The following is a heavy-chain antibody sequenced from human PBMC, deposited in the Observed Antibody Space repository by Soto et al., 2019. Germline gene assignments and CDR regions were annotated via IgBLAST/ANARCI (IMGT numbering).Heavy chain of an antibody. CDR1: GGTFSSYA. CDR3: ARGEYCYDSSGYLADAFDI. V-gene: IGHV1-69*13. J-gene: IGHJ3*02. CDR2: IIPIFGTA. Sequence: SVKVSCKASGGTFSSYAISWVRQAPGQGLEWMGGIIPIFGTANYAQKFQGRVTITADESTSTAYMELSSLRSEDTAVYYCARGEYCYDSSGYLADAFDIWGQGTMVTVSS. D-gene: IGHD3-22*01.